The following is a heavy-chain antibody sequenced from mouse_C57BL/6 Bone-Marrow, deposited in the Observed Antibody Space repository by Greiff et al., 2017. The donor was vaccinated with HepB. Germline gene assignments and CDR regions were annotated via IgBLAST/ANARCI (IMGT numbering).Heavy chain of an antibody. Sequence: QVQLKQPGAELVRPGSSVKLSCKASGYTFTSYWMDWVKQRPGQGLEWIGNIYPSDSETHYNQKFKDKATLTVDKSSSTAYMQLSSLTSEDSAVYYCARMITDYCDYWCQGTTLTVSS. D-gene: IGHD2-4*01. V-gene: IGHV1-61*01. CDR2: IYPSDSET. CDR3: ARMITDYCDY. J-gene: IGHJ2*01. CDR1: GYTFTSYW.